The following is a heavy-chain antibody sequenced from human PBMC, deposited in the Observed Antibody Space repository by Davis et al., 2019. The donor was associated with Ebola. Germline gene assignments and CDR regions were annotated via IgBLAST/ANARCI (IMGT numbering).Heavy chain of an antibody. J-gene: IGHJ4*02. CDR2: IWHDGSNK. CDR3: AKDLRGSLSSGYYLD. CDR1: GFTFSRHG. Sequence: GGSLRLSCVASGFTFSRHGMHWVRQAPGKGLEWVAIIWHDGSNKRYAESVKGRFTISRDNSKNTLYLQMNSLRAEDTAVYYCAKDLRGSLSSGYYLDWGQGTLVTVSS. D-gene: IGHD3-22*01. V-gene: IGHV3-33*06.